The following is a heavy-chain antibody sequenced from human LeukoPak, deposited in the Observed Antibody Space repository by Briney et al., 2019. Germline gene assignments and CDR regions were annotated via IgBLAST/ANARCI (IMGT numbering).Heavy chain of an antibody. CDR3: ARDSGLTLFDY. D-gene: IGHD3/OR15-3a*01. V-gene: IGHV3-48*01. CDR1: GFTFSSYA. J-gene: IGHJ4*02. CDR2: ISSGSTII. Sequence: GGSLRLSCAASGFTFSSYAMHWVRQAPGKGLEWVSYISSGSTIIYYADSVKGRFTISRDNAKNSLYLQMNSLRAEDTAVYYCARDSGLTLFDYWGQGTLVTVSS.